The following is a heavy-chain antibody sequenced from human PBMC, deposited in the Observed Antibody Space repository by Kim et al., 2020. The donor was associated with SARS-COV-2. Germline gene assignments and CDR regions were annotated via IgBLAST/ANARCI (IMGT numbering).Heavy chain of an antibody. J-gene: IGHJ4*02. CDR2: INPNSGGT. CDR1: GYTFTGYY. D-gene: IGHD6-13*01. V-gene: IGHV1-2*04. CDR3: ASQHLGGSSWSLPLTN. Sequence: ASVKVSCKASGYTFTGYYMHWVRQAPGQGLEWMGWINPNSGGTNYAQKFQGWVTMTRDTSISTAYMELSRLRSDDTAVYYCASQHLGGSSWSLPLTNWGQGTLVTVSS.